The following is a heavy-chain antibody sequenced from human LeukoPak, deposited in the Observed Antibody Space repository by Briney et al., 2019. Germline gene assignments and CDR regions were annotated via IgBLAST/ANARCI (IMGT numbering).Heavy chain of an antibody. D-gene: IGHD3-22*01. CDR2: ISSSSSYI. CDR1: GFTFDDYA. V-gene: IGHV3-21*01. Sequence: GGSLRLSCAASGFTFDDYAMNWVRQAPGKGLEWVSSISSSSSYIYYADSVKGRFTISRDNAKNSLYLQMNSLRAEDTAVYYCARDHPDYYDSSTYYFDYWGQGTLVTVSS. J-gene: IGHJ4*02. CDR3: ARDHPDYYDSSTYYFDY.